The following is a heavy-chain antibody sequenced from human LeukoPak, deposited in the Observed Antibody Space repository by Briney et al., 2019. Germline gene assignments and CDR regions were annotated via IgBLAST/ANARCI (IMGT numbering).Heavy chain of an antibody. V-gene: IGHV1-69*13. J-gene: IGHJ6*02. CDR3: ARDRRYYDFWSGYPRYYYYYGMDV. CDR1: GVTFSSYA. Sequence: SVKVSCKAFGVTFSSYAISWVRPAPGQGLEWMGGIIPIFGTANYAQKFQGRVTITADESTSTAYMELSSLRSEDTAVYYCARDRRYYDFWSGYPRYYYYYGMDVWGQGTTVTVSS. CDR2: IIPIFGTA. D-gene: IGHD3-3*01.